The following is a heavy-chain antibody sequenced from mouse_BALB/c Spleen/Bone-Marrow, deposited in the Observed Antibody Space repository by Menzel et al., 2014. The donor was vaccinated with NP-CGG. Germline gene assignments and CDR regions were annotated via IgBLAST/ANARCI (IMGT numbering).Heavy chain of an antibody. CDR2: IWSGGST. CDR3: ARNGYGKGGAMDY. Sequence: VMLVESGPGLVQPSQSLSITCTVSGFSLTSYGVHWVRQSPGKGLEWLGVIWSGGSTDYNAAFISRLSISKDNSKSQVFFEMNSLQANDTAIYYCARNGYGKGGAMDYWGQGTSVTVSS. V-gene: IGHV2-2*02. D-gene: IGHD2-1*01. CDR1: GFSLTSYG. J-gene: IGHJ4*01.